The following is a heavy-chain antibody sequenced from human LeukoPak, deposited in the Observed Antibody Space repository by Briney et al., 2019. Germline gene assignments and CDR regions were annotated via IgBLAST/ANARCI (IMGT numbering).Heavy chain of an antibody. D-gene: IGHD3-3*01. Sequence: PSETLSLTCSVSGYSISSAYYWGWIRQPLGKGLEWIATIHYSGSTYYNPSLKSRVTISLDTSKNQFSLKLSSVTAADTAVYYCASWLGGYYRRFDYWGQGTLVTVSS. CDR1: GYSISSAYY. V-gene: IGHV4-38-2*02. CDR3: ASWLGGYYRRFDY. J-gene: IGHJ4*02. CDR2: IHYSGST.